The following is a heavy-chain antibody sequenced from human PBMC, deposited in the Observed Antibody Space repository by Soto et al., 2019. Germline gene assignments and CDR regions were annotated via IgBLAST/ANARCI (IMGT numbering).Heavy chain of an antibody. V-gene: IGHV1-46*01. CDR3: ARVRSHSSVYWWLDY. J-gene: IGHJ4*02. Sequence: ASVKVSCKASGYTFTSTWMHWVRQAPGQGLEWMGIINPYGGAATYAEKFQGRVTMTRDTSTATDYMELSSLRSEDTAMYYCARVRSHSSVYWWLDYWGQEPQATVS. D-gene: IGHD3-22*01. CDR1: GYTFTSTW. CDR2: INPYGGAA.